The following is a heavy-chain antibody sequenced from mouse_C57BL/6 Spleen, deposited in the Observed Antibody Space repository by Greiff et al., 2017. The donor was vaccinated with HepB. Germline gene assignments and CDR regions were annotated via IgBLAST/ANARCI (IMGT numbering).Heavy chain of an antibody. Sequence: QVQLQQPGAELVRPGSSVKLSCKASGYTFTSYWMHWVKQRPIQGLEWIGNIDPSDSETHYNQKFKDKATLTVDKSSSTAYMQLSSLTSEDSAVYYCASSPPYYYGSSYYFDYWGQGTTLTVAS. V-gene: IGHV1-52*01. CDR2: IDPSDSET. J-gene: IGHJ2*01. D-gene: IGHD1-1*01. CDR1: GYTFTSYW. CDR3: ASSPPYYYGSSYYFDY.